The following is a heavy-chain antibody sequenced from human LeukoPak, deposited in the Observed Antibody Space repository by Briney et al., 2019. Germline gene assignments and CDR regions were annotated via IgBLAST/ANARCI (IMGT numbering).Heavy chain of an antibody. D-gene: IGHD4-17*01. Sequence: PGGSLRLSCAASGFTFSSYSMNWVRQAPGKGLEWVSSISSSSSYIYYADPVKGRFTISRDNAKNSLYLQMNSLRAEDTAVYYCARGSTVLDAFDIWGQGTMVTVSS. J-gene: IGHJ3*02. CDR2: ISSSSSYI. CDR1: GFTFSSYS. CDR3: ARGSTVLDAFDI. V-gene: IGHV3-21*01.